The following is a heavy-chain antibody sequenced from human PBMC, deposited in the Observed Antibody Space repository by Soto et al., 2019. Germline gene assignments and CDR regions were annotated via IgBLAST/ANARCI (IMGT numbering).Heavy chain of an antibody. D-gene: IGHD4-17*01. CDR2: ISAHHGDT. Sequence: QVRLVQSGSEVKKPGASVKVSCKASGYTFTSYGFSWVRQAPGQGLGGVGWISAHHGDTNYAQKFQGRVTMTTDTSTSTAYMELRSLRSDDTAVYYCARDPMVTSNWFDTWGQGTLVTVSS. CDR1: GYTFTSYG. CDR3: ARDPMVTSNWFDT. J-gene: IGHJ5*02. V-gene: IGHV1-18*01.